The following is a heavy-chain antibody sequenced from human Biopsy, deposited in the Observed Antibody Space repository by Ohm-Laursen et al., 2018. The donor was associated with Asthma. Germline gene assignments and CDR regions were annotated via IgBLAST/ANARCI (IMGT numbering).Heavy chain of an antibody. D-gene: IGHD6-19*01. CDR2: IYYSGST. V-gene: IGHV4-31*03. CDR1: YGSITSGGYY. J-gene: IGHJ6*02. Sequence: TLSLTCIVSYGSITSGGYYWTWIRQHPGKGLEWIGFIYYSGSTYYNPSLKSRVTISVDTSKNQFSLKLSSVTAADTAVYYCARDGSSVDGTPYGMDVWGQGTTVTVSS. CDR3: ARDGSSVDGTPYGMDV.